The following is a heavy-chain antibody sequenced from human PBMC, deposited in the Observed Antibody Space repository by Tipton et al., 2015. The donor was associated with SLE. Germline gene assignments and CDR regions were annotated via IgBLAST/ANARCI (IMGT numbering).Heavy chain of an antibody. Sequence: SLRLSCAASGFTFSSYEMSWVRQAPGKGLEWVSYISSSGSTIYYADSVKGRFTISRDNAKNSLFLQMNSLRAEDTALYYCAKGAGSSPYRYYFDYWGQGTLVTVSS. V-gene: IGHV3-48*03. CDR1: GFTFSSYE. D-gene: IGHD2-2*01. CDR2: ISSSGSTI. J-gene: IGHJ4*02. CDR3: AKGAGSSPYRYYFDY.